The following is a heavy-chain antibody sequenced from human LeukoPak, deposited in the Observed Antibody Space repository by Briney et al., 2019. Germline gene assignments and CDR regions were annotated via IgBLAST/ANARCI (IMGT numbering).Heavy chain of an antibody. Sequence: GGALRLSCAASGVTFSSDAMSWVRQAPGKGLEWVSAISGRGGSTYYAESVKGRFTISRDNSKNTLYLQMNSLRAEDTAVYYCAKRCRKDIVVVPAASFYHYYYYGMDVWGQGTTVTVSS. CDR1: GVTFSSDA. J-gene: IGHJ6*02. CDR2: ISGRGGST. CDR3: AKRCRKDIVVVPAASFYHYYYYGMDV. V-gene: IGHV3-23*01. D-gene: IGHD2-2*01.